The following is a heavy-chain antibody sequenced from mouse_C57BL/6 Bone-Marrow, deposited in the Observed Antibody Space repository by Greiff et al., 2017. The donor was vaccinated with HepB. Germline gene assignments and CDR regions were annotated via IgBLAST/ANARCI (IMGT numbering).Heavy chain of an antibody. CDR3: ATVPDYYAMDY. D-gene: IGHD1-1*01. CDR1: GYSITSGYY. Sequence: DVHLVESGPGLVKPSQSLSLTCSVTGYSITSGYYWNWIRQFPGNKLEWMGYISYDGSNNYNPSLKNRISITRDTSKNQFFLKLNSVTTEDTATYYCATVPDYYAMDYWGQGTSVTVSS. V-gene: IGHV3-6*01. CDR2: ISYDGSN. J-gene: IGHJ4*01.